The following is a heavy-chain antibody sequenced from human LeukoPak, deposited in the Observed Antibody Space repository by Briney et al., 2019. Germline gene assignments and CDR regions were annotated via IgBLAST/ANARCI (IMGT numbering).Heavy chain of an antibody. D-gene: IGHD2-21*02. Sequence: GGSLRLSCADSGFNFSVYAMHWVRQAPGKGLEWVAVISYDGSSKYYADSVKGRFTISRDHSKNTLYLQMDSLRPEDTAVYYCAMDGGDYDAVVLNYWGQGTLVTVSS. CDR2: ISYDGSSK. CDR3: AMDGGDYDAVVLNY. J-gene: IGHJ4*02. V-gene: IGHV3-30-3*01. CDR1: GFNFSVYA.